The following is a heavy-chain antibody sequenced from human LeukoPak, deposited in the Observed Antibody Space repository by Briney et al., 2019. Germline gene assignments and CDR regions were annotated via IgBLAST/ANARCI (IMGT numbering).Heavy chain of an antibody. Sequence: QTLSLTCAISVDSVSSNSAAWNWITQSPSRGLEWLGRTYYRSKWYNDYAVSVKSRINITPDTSKNQFSLQLNSVTPEDTAVYYCARGAYGSGSYYYYYGMDVWGQGTTVTVSS. V-gene: IGHV6-1*01. CDR2: TYYRSKWYN. D-gene: IGHD3-10*01. CDR3: ARGAYGSGSYYYYYGMDV. J-gene: IGHJ6*02. CDR1: VDSVSSNSAA.